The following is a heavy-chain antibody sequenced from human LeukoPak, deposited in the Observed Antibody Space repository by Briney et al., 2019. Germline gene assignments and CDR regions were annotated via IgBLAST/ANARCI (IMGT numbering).Heavy chain of an antibody. CDR2: IYYTGTT. V-gene: IGHV4-59*12. D-gene: IGHD2-21*02. CDR3: ARLGRGNCGGDCYPDAFDI. Sequence: PSETLSLTCTVSGGSIRSYYWSWIRQPPGKGLQWIGYIYYTGTTNYNPSLKSRATISLDTSKNQFSLKLSSVTAADTAVYYCARLGRGNCGGDCYPDAFDIWGQGTMVTVSS. J-gene: IGHJ3*02. CDR1: GGSIRSYY.